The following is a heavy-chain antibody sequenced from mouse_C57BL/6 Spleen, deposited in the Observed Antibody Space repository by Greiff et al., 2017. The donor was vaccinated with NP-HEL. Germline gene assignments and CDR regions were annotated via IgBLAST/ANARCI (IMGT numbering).Heavy chain of an antibody. CDR2: ISYDGSN. CDR3: ARGGAQALYYYAMDY. Sequence: VQLKQSGPGLVKPSQSLSLTCSVTGYSITSGYYWNWIRQFPGNKLEWMGYISYDGSNNYNPSLKNRISITRDTSKNQFFLKLNSVTTEDTATYYCARGGAQALYYYAMDYWGQGTSVTVSS. CDR1: GYSITSGYY. V-gene: IGHV3-6*01. J-gene: IGHJ4*01. D-gene: IGHD3-2*02.